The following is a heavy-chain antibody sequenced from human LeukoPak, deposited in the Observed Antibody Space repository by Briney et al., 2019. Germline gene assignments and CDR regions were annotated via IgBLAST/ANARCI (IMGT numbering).Heavy chain of an antibody. J-gene: IGHJ5*02. CDR2: IMPLFGTA. V-gene: IGHV1-69*05. CDR1: GGTFNNSA. CDR3: ARDVHGDYGSGWFDP. D-gene: IGHD4-17*01. Sequence: ASVKVSCKTSGGTFNNSAISWVRQAPGQGLERLGGIMPLFGTAGYAQKFQGRVTITKDESTRTVYLELTSLTSDDTAVHSCARDVHGDYGSGWFDPWGQGTLVSVSS.